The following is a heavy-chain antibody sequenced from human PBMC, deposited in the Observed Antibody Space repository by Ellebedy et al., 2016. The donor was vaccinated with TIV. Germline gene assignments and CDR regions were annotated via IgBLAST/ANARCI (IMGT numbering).Heavy chain of an antibody. CDR2: ITNDGSST. V-gene: IGHV3-74*03. J-gene: IGHJ4*02. Sequence: PGGSLRLSCAASGFTFSSYWMYWVRQAPGKGLVFVSRITNDGSSTTYADSVKGRFTISRDNAKNTLYLQMNSLRAEDTAVYYCARLVHDATYWGQGTLVTVSS. CDR3: ARLVHDATY. D-gene: IGHD2-2*01. CDR1: GFTFSSYW.